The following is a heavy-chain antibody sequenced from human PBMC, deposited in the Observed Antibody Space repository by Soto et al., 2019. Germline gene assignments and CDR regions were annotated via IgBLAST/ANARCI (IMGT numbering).Heavy chain of an antibody. CDR3: ARILGHCRKNDCSWTFDI. CDR1: GYSFISYW. D-gene: IGHD2-15*01. CDR2: FYPGDSTS. Sequence: GESLKISCKTSGYSFISYWVAWVRQLPGKGLEWMGTFYPGDSTSTYSPSFQGQVTISVDKSISTAYLQLSSLKASDTAMYYCARILGHCRKNDCSWTFDISGQGTMVTVSS. V-gene: IGHV5-51*01. J-gene: IGHJ3*02.